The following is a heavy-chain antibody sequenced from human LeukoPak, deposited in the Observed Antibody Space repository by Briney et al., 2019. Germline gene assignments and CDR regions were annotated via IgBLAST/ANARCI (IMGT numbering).Heavy chain of an antibody. CDR1: GYSFTSYW. J-gene: IGHJ4*02. CDR3: EVSTVVPFHY. CDR2: IYPGDSDT. V-gene: IGHV5-51*01. D-gene: IGHD4-23*01. Sequence: GESVKISCKGSGYSFTSYWIGWVRQMPGKGLEWTGIIYPGDSDTRYSPSFQGQVTISADKSISTAYLQWSSLKASDTAMYYCEVSTVVPFHYWVQGTLVTVSS.